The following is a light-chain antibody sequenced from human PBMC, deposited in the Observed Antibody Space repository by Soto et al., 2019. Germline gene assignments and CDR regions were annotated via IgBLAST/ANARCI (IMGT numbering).Light chain of an antibody. V-gene: IGKV3-20*01. CDR2: GAS. Sequence: EIVLKQSPGTLSLSPGERATLSCRASQGVSYSLAWYQQKPGQAPRLLIYGASTRAFGIPDRFSGSGSGTDFTLTISRLEPEDFAVYHCQHYDSSFPLTFGGGTKVDIK. CDR3: QHYDSSFPLT. CDR1: QGVSYS. J-gene: IGKJ4*01.